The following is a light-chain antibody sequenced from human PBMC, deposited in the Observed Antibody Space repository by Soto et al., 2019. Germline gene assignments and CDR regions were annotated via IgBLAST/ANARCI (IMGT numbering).Light chain of an antibody. V-gene: IGKV2-28*01. CDR1: QSLLHSNGYNY. J-gene: IGKJ1*01. CDR2: LGS. Sequence: DIVMTQSPLSLPVTPGEPASISCRSSQSLLHSNGYNYLDWYLQKPGQSPQLLIYLGSYRASGVPDRFIESGSGTDFTLKISRVEAEDVGLYYCMQAIQTPALFGQVTKVEIK. CDR3: MQAIQTPAL.